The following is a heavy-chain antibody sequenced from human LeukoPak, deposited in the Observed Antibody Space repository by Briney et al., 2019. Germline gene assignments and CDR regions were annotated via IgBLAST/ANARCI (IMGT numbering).Heavy chain of an antibody. CDR2: MSYTGIS. D-gene: IGHD2-15*01. Sequence: SETLSLTCSVSGGSSNNEYWRWIRQSPGKGLEWIGFMSYTGISSYNPSLRRRVTISIDTSENQFSLKLDSVAAADTAVYYCARGDTVRGDPWGQGTLVTVSS. CDR1: GGSSNNEY. J-gene: IGHJ5*02. V-gene: IGHV4-59*01. CDR3: ARGDTVRGDP.